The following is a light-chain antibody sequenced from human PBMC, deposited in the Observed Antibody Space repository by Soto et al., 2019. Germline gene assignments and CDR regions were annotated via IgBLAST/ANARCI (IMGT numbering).Light chain of an antibody. CDR1: QSISTW. V-gene: IGKV1-5*03. CDR3: QQYYTYPWT. J-gene: IGKJ1*01. CDR2: KAS. Sequence: DIQMTQSPSTLSASVGDRVTITCRASQSISTWLAWYQQRPGKAPKLLIYKASNLESGVPSRFSGSGSGTELTLTVSSLHPDDFATYHCQQYYTYPWTFGPGTKVDIK.